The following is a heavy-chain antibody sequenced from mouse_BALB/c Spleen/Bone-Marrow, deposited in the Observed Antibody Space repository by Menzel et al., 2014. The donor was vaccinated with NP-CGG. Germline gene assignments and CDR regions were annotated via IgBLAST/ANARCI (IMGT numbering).Heavy chain of an antibody. CDR2: ISTYSGNT. CDR3: ARREGYDGWYFDV. Sequence: VKVVESGPELVRPGVSVKISCKGSGYTFTDYAMHWVKQSHAKSLERIGVISTYSGNTNYNQKFKGKATMTVDKSSSTAYMELARLTSEDSAIYYCARREGYDGWYFDVWGAGTTVTVSS. D-gene: IGHD2-2*01. V-gene: IGHV1-67*01. J-gene: IGHJ1*01. CDR1: GYTFTDYA.